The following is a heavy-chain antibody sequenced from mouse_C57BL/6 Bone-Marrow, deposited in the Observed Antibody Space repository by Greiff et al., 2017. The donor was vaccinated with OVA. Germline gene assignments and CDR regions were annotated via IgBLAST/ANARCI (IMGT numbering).Heavy chain of an antibody. Sequence: QVQLQQPGAELVMPGASVKLSCKASGYTFTSYWMHWVKQRPGQGLEWIGEIYPRSGNTYYNEKFKGKATLTADKSSSTAYMELRSLTSEDSAVYFCASDYYGSSYGFAYWGQGTLVTVSA. CDR1: GYTFTSYW. CDR3: ASDYYGSSYGFAY. D-gene: IGHD1-1*01. J-gene: IGHJ3*01. V-gene: IGHV1-55*01. CDR2: IYPRSGNT.